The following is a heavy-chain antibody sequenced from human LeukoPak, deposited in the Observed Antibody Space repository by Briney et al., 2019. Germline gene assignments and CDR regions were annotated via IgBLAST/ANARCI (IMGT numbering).Heavy chain of an antibody. CDR1: GYTFTSYG. D-gene: IGHD5-18*01. Sequence: ASVNVSCKASGYTFTSYGISWVRQAPGQGLEWMGWISAYNGNTNYAQKLQARVTMTTDTSTSTAYMELRSLRSDDTAVYYCAREGGYSYGLYGDYYGMDVWGQGTTVTVSS. CDR2: ISAYNGNT. V-gene: IGHV1-18*01. CDR3: AREGGYSYGLYGDYYGMDV. J-gene: IGHJ6*02.